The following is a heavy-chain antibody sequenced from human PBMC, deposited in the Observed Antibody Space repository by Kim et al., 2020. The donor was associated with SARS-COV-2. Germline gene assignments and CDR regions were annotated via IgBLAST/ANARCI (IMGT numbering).Heavy chain of an antibody. CDR1: GFTFSSYA. CDR3: ANNWNFDC. Sequence: GGSLRLSCAASGFTFSSYAMTWVRQAPGKGLEWVSGISNSGASTYYADSVKGRLTISRDNSKNTVYLQMNSLRVEDTAVYYCANNWNFDCWGQGTLVTVSS. CDR2: ISNSGAST. J-gene: IGHJ4*02. V-gene: IGHV3-23*01. D-gene: IGHD1-1*01.